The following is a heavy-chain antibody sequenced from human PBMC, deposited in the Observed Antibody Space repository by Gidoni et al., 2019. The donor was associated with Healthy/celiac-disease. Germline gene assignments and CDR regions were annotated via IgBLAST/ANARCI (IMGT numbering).Heavy chain of an antibody. Sequence: EVPLVESGGGLVQPGGSLTLSCAASGFTFSSYSRNWVRQAQGKGLEWVSYISSSSSTISYADSVKGRFTISRDNAKNSLYLQMNSLRDEDTAVYYCARVPRWVFYFDYWGQGTLVTVSS. D-gene: IGHD1-26*01. CDR3: ARVPRWVFYFDY. CDR2: ISSSSSTI. CDR1: GFTFSSYS. J-gene: IGHJ4*02. V-gene: IGHV3-48*02.